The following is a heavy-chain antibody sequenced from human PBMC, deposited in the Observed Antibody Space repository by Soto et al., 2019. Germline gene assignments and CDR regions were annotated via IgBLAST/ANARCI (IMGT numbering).Heavy chain of an antibody. V-gene: IGHV5-51*01. CDR3: ARQGIAVAGTGSRLWDYYYYGMDV. D-gene: IGHD6-19*01. CDR2: IYPGDSDT. Sequence: GESLKISCKGSGYSFTSYWIGWVRQMPGKGLEWMGIIYPGDSDTRYSPSFQGQVTISADKSISTAYLQWSSLKASDTAMYYCARQGIAVAGTGSRLWDYYYYGMDVWGQGTTVTVSS. J-gene: IGHJ6*02. CDR1: GYSFTSYW.